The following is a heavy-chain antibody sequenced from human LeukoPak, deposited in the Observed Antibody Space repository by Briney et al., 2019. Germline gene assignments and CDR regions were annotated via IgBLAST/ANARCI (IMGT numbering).Heavy chain of an antibody. V-gene: IGHV3-30-3*01. CDR3: ARGVRYSGRSSSYYFDY. CDR1: GFTFINYA. J-gene: IGHJ4*02. Sequence: GGSLRLSCAASGFTFINYAMHWVRQAPGNGLEWVAIISYDGSNDYYADSVKGRFTISRDNSKNTMYLQMNSLRAEDTAVYYCARGVRYSGRSSSYYFDYWGQGTLVTVSS. CDR2: ISYDGSND. D-gene: IGHD1-26*01.